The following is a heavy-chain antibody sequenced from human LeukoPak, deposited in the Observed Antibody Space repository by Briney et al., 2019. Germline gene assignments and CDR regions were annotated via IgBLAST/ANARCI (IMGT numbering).Heavy chain of an antibody. CDR2: INHSGST. CDR1: GGSFSGYY. V-gene: IGHV4-34*01. J-gene: IGHJ4*02. CDR3: ARPRRYYDSSGYYSY. Sequence: SSETLSLTCAVYGGSFSGYYWSWIRQPPGKGLEWIGEINHSGSTNYNPSLKSRVTISVGTSKNQFSLKLSSVTAADTAVYYCARPRRYYDSSGYYSYWGQGTLVTVSS. D-gene: IGHD3-22*01.